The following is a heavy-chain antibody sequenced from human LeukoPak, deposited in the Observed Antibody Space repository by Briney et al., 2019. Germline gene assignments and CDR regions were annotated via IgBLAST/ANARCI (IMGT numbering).Heavy chain of an antibody. D-gene: IGHD1-26*01. V-gene: IGHV1-24*01. Sequence: GASVKVSCKASDYAFTSYGISWARQAPGKGLEWMGGFDPEDGETIYAQKFQGRVTMTEDTSTDTAYMELSSLRSEDTAVYYCATRGRWELIDYWGQGTLVTVSS. CDR2: FDPEDGET. J-gene: IGHJ4*02. CDR3: ATRGRWELIDY. CDR1: DYAFTSYG.